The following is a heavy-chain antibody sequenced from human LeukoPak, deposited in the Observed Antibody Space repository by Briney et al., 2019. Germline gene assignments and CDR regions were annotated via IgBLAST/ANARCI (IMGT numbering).Heavy chain of an antibody. CDR2: INAGNGNT. J-gene: IGHJ4*02. CDR1: GYTFTSYA. V-gene: IGHV1-3*01. Sequence: GASVKVSCKASGYTFTSYAMHWVRQAPGQRLEWMGWINAGNGNTKYSQKFQGRVTTTRDTSASTAYMELSSLRSEDTAVFYCARDRKIHTGGYYFDYWGQGTLVTVSS. D-gene: IGHD2-8*02. CDR3: ARDRKIHTGGYYFDY.